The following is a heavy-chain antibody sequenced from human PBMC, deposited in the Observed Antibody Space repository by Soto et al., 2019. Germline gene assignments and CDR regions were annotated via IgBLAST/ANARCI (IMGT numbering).Heavy chain of an antibody. CDR1: GFTFSSYS. D-gene: IGHD1-26*01. CDR3: AKDQASVGILEY. V-gene: IGHV3-21*01. CDR2: ISSSSSYI. J-gene: IGHJ4*02. Sequence: PGGPLRLSCAASGFTFSSYSMNWVRQAPGKGLEWVSSISSSSSYIYHADSVKGRFTISRDNAKNSLYPQMNSLRAEDTAVYYCAKDQASVGILEYWGQGTLVTVSS.